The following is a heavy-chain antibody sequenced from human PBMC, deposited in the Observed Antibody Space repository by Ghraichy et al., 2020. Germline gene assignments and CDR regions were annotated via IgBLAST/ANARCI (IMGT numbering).Heavy chain of an antibody. D-gene: IGHD2-2*02. Sequence: ASVKVSCKASGYTFTGYYMHWVRQAPGQGLEWMGWINPNSGGTNYAQKFQGRVTMTRDTSISTAYMELSRLRSDDTAVYYCARVGRGYCSSTSCYTFDYWGQGTLVTVSS. CDR3: ARVGRGYCSSTSCYTFDY. CDR2: INPNSGGT. J-gene: IGHJ4*02. V-gene: IGHV1-2*02. CDR1: GYTFTGYY.